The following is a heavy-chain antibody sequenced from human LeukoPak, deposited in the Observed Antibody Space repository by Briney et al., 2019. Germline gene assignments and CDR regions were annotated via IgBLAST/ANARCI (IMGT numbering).Heavy chain of an antibody. J-gene: IGHJ4*02. D-gene: IGHD5-18*01. CDR3: ARDYRAAMIDY. CDR2: IYYSGST. Sequence: SETLSLTCTVSGGSITSYYWSWIRQPPGKGLEWIGYIYYSGSTNYNPSLKSRVTISVDTSKNQFSLKLSSVTAADTAVYYCARDYRAAMIDYWGQGTLVTVSS. V-gene: IGHV4-59*12. CDR1: GGSITSYY.